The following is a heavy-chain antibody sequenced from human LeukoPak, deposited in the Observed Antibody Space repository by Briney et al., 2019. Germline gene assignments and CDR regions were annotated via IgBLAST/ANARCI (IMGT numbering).Heavy chain of an antibody. D-gene: IGHD3-22*01. Sequence: SETLSLTCTVSGGSTSSSSYYWGWIRQPPGKGLEWIGSIYYSGSTYYNPSLKSRVTISVDTSKNQFSLKLSSVTAADTAVYYCARRYYDSSGFDAFDIWGQGTMVTVSS. CDR2: IYYSGST. CDR3: ARRYYDSSGFDAFDI. J-gene: IGHJ3*02. CDR1: GGSTSSSSYY. V-gene: IGHV4-39*01.